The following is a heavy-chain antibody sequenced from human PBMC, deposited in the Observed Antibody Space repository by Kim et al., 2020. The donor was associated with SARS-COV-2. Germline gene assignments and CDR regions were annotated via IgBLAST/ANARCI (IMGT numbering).Heavy chain of an antibody. CDR2: IYPGDSDT. D-gene: IGHD1-26*01. V-gene: IGHV5-51*01. Sequence: GESLEISCKGSGYSFTSYWIGWVRQMPGKGLEWMGIIYPGDSDTRYSPSFQGQVTISADKSISTAYLQWSSLKASDTAMYYCAINLYSGSYYRYYYGMDVWGQGTTVTVSS. CDR3: AINLYSGSYYRYYYGMDV. J-gene: IGHJ6*02. CDR1: GYSFTSYW.